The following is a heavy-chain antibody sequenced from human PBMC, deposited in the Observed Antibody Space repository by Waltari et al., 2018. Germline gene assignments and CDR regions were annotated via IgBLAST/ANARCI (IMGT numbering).Heavy chain of an antibody. CDR2: VSYDGIKK. Sequence: QVQLVESGGGVVQPGGSLRLSCAASGFSFSNHGVHWVRQAPGKWLVWVAFVSYDGIKKHYADAVKGRFTISKDNSNNMLYLQMNSLRAEDTAVYYCAKGADSSGYYSNWFDPWGQGTLVTVSS. CDR1: GFSFSNHG. V-gene: IGHV3-30*02. CDR3: AKGADSSGYYSNWFDP. J-gene: IGHJ5*02. D-gene: IGHD3-22*01.